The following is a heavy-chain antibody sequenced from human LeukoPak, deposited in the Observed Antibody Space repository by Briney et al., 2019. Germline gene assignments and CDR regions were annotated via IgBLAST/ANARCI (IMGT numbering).Heavy chain of an antibody. CDR1: GFTFSNYD. CDR3: AKDAVRRGSGWPSHFDY. CDR2: ISGSGGST. J-gene: IGHJ4*02. V-gene: IGHV3-23*01. D-gene: IGHD6-19*01. Sequence: GGSLRLSCAASGFTFSNYDMSWVRQAPGKGLEWVSSISGSGGSTYYADSVKGRFTISGDNSKNTLYLQMNSLRAEDTAVYYCAKDAVRRGSGWPSHFDYWGQGTLVTVPS.